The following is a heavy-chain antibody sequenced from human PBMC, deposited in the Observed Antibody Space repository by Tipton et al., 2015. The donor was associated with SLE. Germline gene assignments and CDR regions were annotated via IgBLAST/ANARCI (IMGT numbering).Heavy chain of an antibody. Sequence: TLSLTCTVSGGSISSSSYYWDWFRQPPGKGLEWIGSMYYSGSTYYNPSLKSRVTISIDTSKNQFSLKLSSMTAADTAVYYCARHERWPHFDYWGQGTLVTVSS. D-gene: IGHD6-19*01. CDR1: GGSISSSSYY. J-gene: IGHJ4*02. CDR2: MYYSGST. V-gene: IGHV4-39*07. CDR3: ARHERWPHFDY.